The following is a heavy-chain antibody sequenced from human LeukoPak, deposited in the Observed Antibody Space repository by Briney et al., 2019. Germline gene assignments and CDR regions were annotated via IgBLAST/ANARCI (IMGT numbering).Heavy chain of an antibody. Sequence: ATVKVSCKASGYTFTGYYMHWVRQAPGQGLEWMGWINPNSGGTNYAQKFQGRVTMTRDTSISTAYMELSRLRSDDTAVYYCAREGYCSGGSCYYRWNWFDPWGQGTLVTVSS. D-gene: IGHD2-15*01. CDR3: AREGYCSGGSCYYRWNWFDP. V-gene: IGHV1-2*02. J-gene: IGHJ5*02. CDR2: INPNSGGT. CDR1: GYTFTGYY.